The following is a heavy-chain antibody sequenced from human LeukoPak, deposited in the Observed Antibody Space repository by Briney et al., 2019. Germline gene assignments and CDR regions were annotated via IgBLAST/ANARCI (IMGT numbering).Heavy chain of an antibody. J-gene: IGHJ6*02. CDR1: GYTFTGYY. V-gene: IGHV1-2*02. CDR2: INPNSGGT. Sequence: ASVKVPCKASGYTFTGYYMHWVRQAPGQGLEWMGWINPNSGGTNYAQKFQGRVTMTRDTSISTAYMELSRLRSDDTAVYYCATLDWGSGSYYYYYGMDVWGQGTTVTVSS. D-gene: IGHD7-27*01. CDR3: ATLDWGSGSYYYYYGMDV.